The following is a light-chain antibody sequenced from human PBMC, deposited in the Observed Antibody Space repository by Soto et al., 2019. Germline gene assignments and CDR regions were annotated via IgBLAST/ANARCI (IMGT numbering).Light chain of an antibody. J-gene: IGKJ1*01. CDR3: QQHSHGPPWT. Sequence: EVVLTQSPATLSLSPGERATLSCRASENVRTFVDWYQQKPGQAPRLLIYGASNRATGIPARFSGSGSGTDFTLTISNLEPEDFAVYYCQQHSHGPPWTFGQGTRVDIQ. V-gene: IGKV3-11*01. CDR2: GAS. CDR1: ENVRTF.